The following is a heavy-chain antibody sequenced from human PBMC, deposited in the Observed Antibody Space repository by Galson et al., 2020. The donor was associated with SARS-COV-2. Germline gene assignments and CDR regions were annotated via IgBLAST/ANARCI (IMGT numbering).Heavy chain of an antibody. V-gene: IGHV1-69*13. CDR1: GGTFSSYA. J-gene: IGHJ6*02. Sequence: SVKVSCKASGGTFSSYAISWVRQAPGQGLEWMGGIIPIFGTANYAQKFQGRVTITADESTSTAYMELSSLRSEDTAVYYCARAHWGTGSCYYYYYGMDVWGQGTTVTVSS. D-gene: IGHD3-10*01. CDR2: IIPIFGTA. CDR3: ARAHWGTGSCYYYYYGMDV.